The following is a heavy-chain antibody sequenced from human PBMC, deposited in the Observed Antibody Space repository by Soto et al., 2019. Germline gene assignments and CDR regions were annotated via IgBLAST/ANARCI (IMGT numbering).Heavy chain of an antibody. D-gene: IGHD2-21*02. Sequence: PSETLSLTCAVSGGSLSGSHWSWIRQPPGKGPEWIGEISHTGTTSYNPSLKGRVTISVATSKSQYSLKLTSVTAADTAVYYCARVSGHTVVVTDDNWFDPWGQGTLVTVSS. CDR3: ARVSGHTVVVTDDNWFDP. V-gene: IGHV4-34*01. CDR2: ISHTGTT. J-gene: IGHJ5*02. CDR1: GGSLSGSH.